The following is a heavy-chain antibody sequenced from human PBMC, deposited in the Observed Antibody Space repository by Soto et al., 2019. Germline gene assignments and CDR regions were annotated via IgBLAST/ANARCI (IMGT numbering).Heavy chain of an antibody. J-gene: IGHJ6*02. CDR1: GVSISNSSG. D-gene: IGHD4-17*01. Sequence: SEPLSLTCAVAGVSISNSSGWRWVRQPPGKGLEWIGEIYHSGSTNYNPSLKSRVIISVDTSKNQFSLKLSSVTAADTAVYYCAREGALLYGGNPDYYYTVGVWGQGTTVTVSS. CDR2: IYHSGST. V-gene: IGHV4-4*02. CDR3: AREGALLYGGNPDYYYTVGV.